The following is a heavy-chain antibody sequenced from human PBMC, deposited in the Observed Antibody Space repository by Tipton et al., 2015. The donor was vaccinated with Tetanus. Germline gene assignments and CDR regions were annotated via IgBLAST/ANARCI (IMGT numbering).Heavy chain of an antibody. CDR2: ISSSSRYI. Sequence: SLRLSCAASGFTLSRYTLNWVRQAPGKGLEWVSSISSSSRYIYYADSVKGRFTISRDNAKNSLYLQMNSLRDEGTAMYFCVRDSGVAGSMDVWGKGTTVTVSS. CDR3: VRDSGVAGSMDV. V-gene: IGHV3-21*01. D-gene: IGHD3-10*01. J-gene: IGHJ6*03. CDR1: GFTLSRYT.